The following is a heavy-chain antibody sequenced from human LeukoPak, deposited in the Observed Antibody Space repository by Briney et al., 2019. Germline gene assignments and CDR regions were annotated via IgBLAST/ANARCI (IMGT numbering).Heavy chain of an antibody. CDR1: GYTFTSYG. Sequence: ASVKVSCKASGYTFTSYGISWVRQAPGQGLEWMGWISAYNGNTNYAQKLQGRVTMTTDTSTSTAYMELRSLRSDDTAVYYCARGSSADGREGYYYYGMDVWGQGTTVTVSS. CDR3: ARGSSADGREGYYYYGMDV. V-gene: IGHV1-18*01. D-gene: IGHD1-1*01. J-gene: IGHJ6*02. CDR2: ISAYNGNT.